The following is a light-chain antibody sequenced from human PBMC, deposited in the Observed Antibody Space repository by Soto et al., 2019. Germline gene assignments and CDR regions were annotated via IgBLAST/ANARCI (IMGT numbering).Light chain of an antibody. V-gene: IGKV3-11*01. CDR2: DAS. CDR1: QSVSSY. J-gene: IGKJ5*01. Sequence: EIVLTQSPATLSLSPGERATLSCRASQSVSSYLAWYQQKPGQAPRPLIDDASNRATGISARFSASGSGTDFPLTSSSVVPEAAAVSYCQHRGNWLTYDPGTRLESK. CDR3: QHRGNWLT.